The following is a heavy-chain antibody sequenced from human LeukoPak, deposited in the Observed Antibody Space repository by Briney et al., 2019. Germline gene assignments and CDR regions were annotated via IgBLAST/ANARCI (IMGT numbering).Heavy chain of an antibody. D-gene: IGHD2-2*01. J-gene: IGHJ4*02. CDR2: TYTVGST. Sequence: PGGSLRLSCAASGFTVSDHYMTWVRQAPGKGLEWVSITYTVGSTYSADSVKDRFTVSRDSSKNTLYLEMNSLRAEDTAIYYCARSALLTADPFDSWGQGTLVTVSS. V-gene: IGHV3-66*01. CDR1: GFTVSDHY. CDR3: ARSALLTADPFDS.